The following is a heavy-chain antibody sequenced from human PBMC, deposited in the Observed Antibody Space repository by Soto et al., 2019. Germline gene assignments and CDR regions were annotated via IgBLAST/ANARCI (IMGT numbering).Heavy chain of an antibody. Sequence: SETLSLTCAVSGYSISSGYYWGWIRQPPGKGLEWIGSIYHSGSTYYNPSLKSRVTISVDTSKNQFSLKLSSVTAADTAVYYCASEGYYDSSCYLRWFDPWGQGTLVTVSS. CDR1: GYSISSGYY. CDR3: ASEGYYDSSCYLRWFDP. J-gene: IGHJ5*02. CDR2: IYHSGST. V-gene: IGHV4-38-2*01. D-gene: IGHD3-22*01.